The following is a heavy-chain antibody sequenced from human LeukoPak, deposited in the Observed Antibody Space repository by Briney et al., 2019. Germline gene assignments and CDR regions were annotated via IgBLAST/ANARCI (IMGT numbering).Heavy chain of an antibody. J-gene: IGHJ4*02. Sequence: SETLSLTCTVSGGSISSYYWSWIRQPPGKGLEWIGYIYYSGSTSYNPSLKSRVTISVDTSKNQFSLKLSSVTAADTAVYYCAREAYDFWSGYFGYDYWGQGTLVTVSS. CDR3: AREAYDFWSGYFGYDY. D-gene: IGHD3-3*01. CDR1: GGSISSYY. CDR2: IYYSGST. V-gene: IGHV4-59*12.